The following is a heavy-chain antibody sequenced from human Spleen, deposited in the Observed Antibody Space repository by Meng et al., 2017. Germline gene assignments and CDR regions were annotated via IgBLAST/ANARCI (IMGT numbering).Heavy chain of an antibody. V-gene: IGHV3-64*01. CDR1: GFTFSTYA. D-gene: IGHD3-9*01. CDR3: ARGLYDSLTGQESFDY. CDR2: INSNGGST. Sequence: GGSLRLSCAASGFTFSTYAMHWVRQAPGKGLEHVSGINSNGGSTYYANSVKGRFTISRDNFKNTLYLQMGSLRAEDMAVYYCARGLYDSLTGQESFDYWGQGTLVTVSS. J-gene: IGHJ4*02.